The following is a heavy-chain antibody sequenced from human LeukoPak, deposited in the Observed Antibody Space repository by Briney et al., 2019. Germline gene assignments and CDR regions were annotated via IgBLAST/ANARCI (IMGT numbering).Heavy chain of an antibody. CDR3: ARLRYFDWAAPGDY. CDR2: IYSTGST. J-gene: IGHJ4*02. D-gene: IGHD3-9*01. Sequence: SETLSLTCTVSGGSISSYYWNWIRQPPGKGLEWIGHIYSTGSTNYNPSLKSRVTISADTSKNQFSLKLSSVTAADTAVYYCARLRYFDWAAPGDYWGQGTLVTVSS. V-gene: IGHV4-59*01. CDR1: GGSISSYY.